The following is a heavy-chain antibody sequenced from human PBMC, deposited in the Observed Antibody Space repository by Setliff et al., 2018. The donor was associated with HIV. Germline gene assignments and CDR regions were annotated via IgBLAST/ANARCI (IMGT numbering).Heavy chain of an antibody. Sequence: SETLSLTCTVSGGSISSGYYYWSWIRQHPGKGLEWIGYIYYSGNPFYNPSLRSRVTISLDTPKNQFSLKLSSVTAADTAVYYCARGFDYAQRPPLYYFDYWGQGTLVTVSS. D-gene: IGHD2-2*01. CDR1: GGSISSGYYY. V-gene: IGHV4-31*03. CDR2: IYYSGNP. J-gene: IGHJ4*02. CDR3: ARGFDYAQRPPLYYFDY.